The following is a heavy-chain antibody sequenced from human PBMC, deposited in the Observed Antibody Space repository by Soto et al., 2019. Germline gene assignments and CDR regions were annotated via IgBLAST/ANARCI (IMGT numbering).Heavy chain of an antibody. CDR3: AKVRGGYCTNGVCYREPDYFDY. J-gene: IGHJ4*02. D-gene: IGHD2-8*01. V-gene: IGHV3-30*18. CDR1: GFTFSSYG. Sequence: QVQLVESGGGVVQPGRSLRLSCAASGFTFSSYGMHWVRQAPGKGLEWVAVISYDGSNKYYADSVKGRFTISRDNSKNTLYLQMNSLRAEDTAVYYCAKVRGGYCTNGVCYREPDYFDYWGQGTLVTVSS. CDR2: ISYDGSNK.